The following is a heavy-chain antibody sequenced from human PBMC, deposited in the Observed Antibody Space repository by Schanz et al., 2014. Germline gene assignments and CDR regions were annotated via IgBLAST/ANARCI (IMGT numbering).Heavy chain of an antibody. Sequence: QLHLQESGPGLAKPSETLSLICSVSGGSISTSSRYWGWIRQSPGKGLEWLGIFYYTGKTHYNPSLKIQVTISLDTSKTQFSLTLTSVTAADTAVYYCVRHGNYEFWHGPTPQFENWGQGTLVTVS. V-gene: IGHV4-39*01. CDR2: FYYTGKT. J-gene: IGHJ4*02. CDR3: VRHGNYEFWHGPTPQFEN. D-gene: IGHD3-3*01. CDR1: GGSISTSSRY.